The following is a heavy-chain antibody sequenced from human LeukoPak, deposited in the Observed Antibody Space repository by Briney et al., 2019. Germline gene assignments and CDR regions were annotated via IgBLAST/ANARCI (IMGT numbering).Heavy chain of an antibody. V-gene: IGHV3-33*01. J-gene: IGHJ4*02. CDR1: GFTFSNYG. D-gene: IGHD1-20*01. CDR2: IWYDGGHK. Sequence: GRSLRLSCAASGFTFSNYGIHWVRQAPGKGLEWVAVIWYDGGHKYYADSVKGRFTISRDNSKNALYLQMNSLRAEDTAVYYCARGVTGTTHYWGQGTLVTVSS. CDR3: ARGVTGTTHY.